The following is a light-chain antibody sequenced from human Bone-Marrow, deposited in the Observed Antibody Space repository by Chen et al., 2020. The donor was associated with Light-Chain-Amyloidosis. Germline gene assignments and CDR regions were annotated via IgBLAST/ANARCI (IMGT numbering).Light chain of an antibody. CDR2: DDS. Sequence: SYVLTQPSSVSVAPGQTATIACGGNNIGSTSVHWYQQTPGQAPLLVVYDDSDRPSGIPERLSGSKSGNTATLTSSRVEAGDEADYYWQVWDRSSDRPVFGGGTKLTVL. CDR3: QVWDRSSDRPV. CDR1: NIGSTS. V-gene: IGLV3-21*02. J-gene: IGLJ3*02.